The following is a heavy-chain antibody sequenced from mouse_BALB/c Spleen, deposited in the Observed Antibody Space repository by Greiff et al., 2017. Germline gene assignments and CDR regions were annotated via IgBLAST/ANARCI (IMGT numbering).Heavy chain of an antibody. CDR1: GYTFTSYW. Sequence: VQLQQSGTVLARPGASVKMSCKASGYTFTSYWMHWVKQRPGQGLEWIGAIYPGNSDTSYNQKFKGKAKLTAVTSTSTAYMELSSLTNEDSAVYYCTDYRYGWYFDVWGAGTTVTVSS. J-gene: IGHJ1*01. D-gene: IGHD2-14*01. CDR2: IYPGNSDT. CDR3: TDYRYGWYFDV. V-gene: IGHV1-5*01.